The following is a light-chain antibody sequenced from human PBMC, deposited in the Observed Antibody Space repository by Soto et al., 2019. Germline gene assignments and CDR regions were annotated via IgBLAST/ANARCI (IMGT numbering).Light chain of an antibody. CDR2: SAS. CDR3: QQLSRYPLT. CDR1: QALSNY. Sequence: DIQLTQSPSVLSASVGVTVTITCRASQALSNYLAWYQQKPGKAPDLLIYSASTLQSGVPSRFSGSGSETEFSLTIRALQPEDFATYYCQQLSRYPLTFGGGTKVDIK. V-gene: IGKV1-9*01. J-gene: IGKJ4*01.